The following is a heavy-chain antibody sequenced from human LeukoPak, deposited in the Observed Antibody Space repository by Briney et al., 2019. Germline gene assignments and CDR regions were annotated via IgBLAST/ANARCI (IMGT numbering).Heavy chain of an antibody. V-gene: IGHV3-20*04. CDR2: INWNGGST. Sequence: PGGSLRLSCAASGFTFDDYGMSWVRQAPGKGLEWGSGINWNGGSTGYADSVKGRFTISRDNAKNSLYLQMNSLRAEDTAVYYCARGSFLITFGGLIVWGQGTLVTVSS. CDR3: ARGSFLITFGGLIV. J-gene: IGHJ4*02. CDR1: GFTFDDYG. D-gene: IGHD3-16*02.